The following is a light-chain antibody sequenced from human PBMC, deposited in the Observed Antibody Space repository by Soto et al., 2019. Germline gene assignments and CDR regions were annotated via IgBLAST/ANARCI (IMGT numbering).Light chain of an antibody. J-gene: IGKJ1*01. CDR3: QQTYSTWT. CDR2: AAS. V-gene: IGKV1-39*01. Sequence: IQMTQTHSSLSAFVGDRVTITYRASQSIGNFLNWYQQRPGKAPELLIYAASNLQSGVPSRFSGSGSGTAFTLTISSLRPADFATYYCQQTYSTWTFGQGTRWIS. CDR1: QSIGNF.